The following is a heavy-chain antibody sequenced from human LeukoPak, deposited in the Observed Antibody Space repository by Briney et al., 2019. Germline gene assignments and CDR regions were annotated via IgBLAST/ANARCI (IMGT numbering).Heavy chain of an antibody. V-gene: IGHV3-30*18. D-gene: IGHD1-26*01. CDR1: GFTFSSYG. Sequence: PGGSLRLSCAASGFTFSSYGMHWVRQAPGKGLEWVAVISYDGSNKKYAESVKGRFTISRHNSKNTLYLKMNSLRAEDTAVYYCAKGAKRVVGATTHWIDPWGQGTLVTVSS. CDR3: AKGAKRVVGATTHWIDP. J-gene: IGHJ5*02. CDR2: ISYDGSNK.